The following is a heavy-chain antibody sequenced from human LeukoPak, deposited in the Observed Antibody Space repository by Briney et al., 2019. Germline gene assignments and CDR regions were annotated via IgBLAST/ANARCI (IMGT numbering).Heavy chain of an antibody. D-gene: IGHD6-19*01. Sequence: PSETLSLTCTVSGDSISSNTYLWGWIRQPPGKELEWIGSISYTGSTYYNPSLKSPVIISIDTSKNQFSLKLSSVTAADTAVYYCARRGSGTYSSGWYSPLHFDYWGQGTLVTVSS. V-gene: IGHV4-39*07. CDR2: ISYTGST. CDR3: ARRGSGTYSSGWYSPLHFDY. CDR1: GDSISSNTYL. J-gene: IGHJ4*02.